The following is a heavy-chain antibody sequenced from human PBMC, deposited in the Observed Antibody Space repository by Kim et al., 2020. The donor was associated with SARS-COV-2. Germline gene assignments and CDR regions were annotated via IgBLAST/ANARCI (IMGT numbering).Heavy chain of an antibody. CDR2: INPNGGST. V-gene: IGHV1-46*01. Sequence: ASVKVSCKASGYTFTSYYMHWVRQAPGQGLEWMGIINPNGGSTSYAQKFQGRVTMTRDTSTSTVYMELSSLRSEDTAVYYCARRYGDYNYYYGMDVWGQGTTVTVSS. D-gene: IGHD4-17*01. CDR1: GYTFTSYY. J-gene: IGHJ6*02. CDR3: ARRYGDYNYYYGMDV.